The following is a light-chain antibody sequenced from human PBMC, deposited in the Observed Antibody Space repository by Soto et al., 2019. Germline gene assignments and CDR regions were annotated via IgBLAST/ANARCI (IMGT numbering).Light chain of an antibody. CDR3: QQYGSSPYT. CDR1: QSVSSSY. CDR2: GAS. J-gene: IGKJ2*01. V-gene: IGKV3-20*01. Sequence: EIVLTQSPGTLSLSPGERATLSCRASQSVSSSYLAWYQQKPGPAPRLLIYGASSRATGIPDRFSGSGSETDFTLTISRLEPEDFAVYYCQQYGSSPYTFGQGTKLEIK.